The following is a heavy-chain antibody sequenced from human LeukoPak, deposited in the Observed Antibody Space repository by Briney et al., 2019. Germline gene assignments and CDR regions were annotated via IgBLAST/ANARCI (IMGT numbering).Heavy chain of an antibody. V-gene: IGHV4-38-2*02. CDR3: AGPRYYYDSSGYYYNPPYYFDY. CDR1: GYSISSGYY. CDR2: IYHSGST. D-gene: IGHD3-22*01. Sequence: SETLSLTCTVSGYSISSGYYWGWIRQPPGKGLEWIGSIYHSGSTYYNPSLKSRVTISVDTSKNQFSLKLSSVTAADTAVSYCAGPRYYYDSSGYYYNPPYYFDYWGQGTLVTVSS. J-gene: IGHJ4*02.